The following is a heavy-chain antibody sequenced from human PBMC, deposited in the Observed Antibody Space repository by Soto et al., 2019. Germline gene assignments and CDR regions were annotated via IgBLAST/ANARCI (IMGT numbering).Heavy chain of an antibody. CDR3: ARGVDSWSGYFDH. Sequence: KTSETLSLTCALYGGSFDVYYWSWIRQSPGKGLEWIGEIHHSGSTKYNPSLKSRVSLSVDTSTKQFSLKMTSMTAADRGVYYCARGVDSWSGYFDHWGQGTLVTVSS. D-gene: IGHD3-3*01. V-gene: IGHV4-34*01. J-gene: IGHJ4*02. CDR1: GGSFDVYY. CDR2: IHHSGST.